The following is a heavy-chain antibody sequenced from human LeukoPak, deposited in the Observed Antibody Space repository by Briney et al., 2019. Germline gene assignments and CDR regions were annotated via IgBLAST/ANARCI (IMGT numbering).Heavy chain of an antibody. V-gene: IGHV6-1*01. CDR2: TYYRSKWYN. CDR3: ARDTGAVDY. D-gene: IGHD3-10*01. J-gene: IGHJ4*02. Sequence: EWLGRTYYRSKWYNDYAVSMKSRITINPDTSKNQFSLQLNSVTPEDTAVYYCARDTGAVDYWGQGTLVTVSS.